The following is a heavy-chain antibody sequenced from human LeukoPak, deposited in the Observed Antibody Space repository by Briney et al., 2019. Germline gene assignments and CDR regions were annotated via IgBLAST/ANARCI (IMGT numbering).Heavy chain of an antibody. D-gene: IGHD6-19*01. CDR2: IYYSGST. V-gene: IGHV4-59*01. J-gene: IGHJ4*02. Sequence: PSETLSLTCTVSGGFISSYYWSWIRQPPGKGLEWIGYIYYSGSTNYNPSLKSRVTISVDTSKNQFSLKLSSVTAADTAVYYCARGIAVAAHWGQGTLVTVSS. CDR3: ARGIAVAAH. CDR1: GGFISSYY.